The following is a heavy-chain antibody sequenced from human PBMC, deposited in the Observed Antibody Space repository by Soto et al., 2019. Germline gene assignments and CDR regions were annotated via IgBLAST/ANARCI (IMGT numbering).Heavy chain of an antibody. CDR1: GAAFNNYC. CDR2: IIPLTDKT. CDR3: ATEYYYGLRVTYYFDF. V-gene: IGHV1-69*04. Sequence: GASVKVSCKTSGAAFNNYCISWLRQAPGQGLEWMGRIIPLTDKTNYAQNFQGRVTITADKSTSTAYMELSSLTSDDTAVYFCATEYYYGLRVTYYFDFWGQGALVTVSS. J-gene: IGHJ4*02. D-gene: IGHD3-10*01.